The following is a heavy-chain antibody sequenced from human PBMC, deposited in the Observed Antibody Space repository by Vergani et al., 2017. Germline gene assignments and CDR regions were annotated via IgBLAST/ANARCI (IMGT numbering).Heavy chain of an antibody. V-gene: IGHV3-9*01. CDR2: INWNSDSI. J-gene: IGHJ2*01. D-gene: IGHD6-13*01. Sequence: VQMVESGGGVVQPGRSLRLSCAVSGFRFSDYAMHWVRQAPGKGLEWVSGINWNSDSIAYADSVKGRFTISRDNAKNSLYLQMNSLRAEDTALYYCVKDIAASGNYWYFDLWGRGTLVTVSS. CDR3: VKDIAASGNYWYFDL. CDR1: GFRFSDYA.